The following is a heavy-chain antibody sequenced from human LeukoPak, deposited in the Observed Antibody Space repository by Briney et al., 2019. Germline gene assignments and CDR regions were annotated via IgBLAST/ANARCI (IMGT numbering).Heavy chain of an antibody. CDR1: GFTFSSYA. Sequence: GGPLRLSCAASGFTFSSYAMSWVRQAPGKGLEWVSAISGSGGSTYYADSVKGRFTISRDNSKNTLYLQMNSLRAEDTAVYYCAKALRYCSGGSCYDPYYYYGMDVWGQGTTVTVSS. CDR2: ISGSGGST. V-gene: IGHV3-23*01. J-gene: IGHJ6*02. CDR3: AKALRYCSGGSCYDPYYYYGMDV. D-gene: IGHD2-15*01.